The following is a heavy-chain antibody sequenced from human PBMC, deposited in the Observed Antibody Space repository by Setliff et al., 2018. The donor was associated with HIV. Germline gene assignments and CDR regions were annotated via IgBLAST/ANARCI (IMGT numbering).Heavy chain of an antibody. V-gene: IGHV4-4*07. Sequence: PSETLSLTCTISGGSFGVYRWSWIRQSAGRGLEWIGRIDSSGTTDYKPSLKGRVAISVDTSRNQFSLRVTSVTAADTAVYYWAREGSTEDYGSGSYGPTFPPPLIYWGQGTLVTVSS. CDR1: GGSFGVYR. CDR3: AREGSTEDYGSGSYGPTFPPPLIY. J-gene: IGHJ4*02. CDR2: IDSSGTT. D-gene: IGHD3-10*01.